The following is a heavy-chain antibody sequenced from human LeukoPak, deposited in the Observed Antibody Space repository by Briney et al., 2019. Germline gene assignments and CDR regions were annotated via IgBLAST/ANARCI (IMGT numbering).Heavy chain of an antibody. CDR1: GVTFSSYG. J-gene: IGHJ5*02. CDR3: AKVTDYYGSGSYSTPHNWFDP. Sequence: GGSLRLSCAASGVTFSSYGMHRVREAPGKGLEWVAFIRYDGSNKYYAVSVKGRFTISRDNSKNTLYLQMNSLRAEDTAVYYCAKVTDYYGSGSYSTPHNWFDPWGQGTLVTVSS. CDR2: IRYDGSNK. V-gene: IGHV3-30*02. D-gene: IGHD3-10*01.